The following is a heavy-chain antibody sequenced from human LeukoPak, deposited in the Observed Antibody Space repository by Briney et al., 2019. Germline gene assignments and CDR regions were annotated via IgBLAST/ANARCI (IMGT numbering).Heavy chain of an antibody. J-gene: IGHJ5*02. CDR1: GVTFINPA. D-gene: IGHD4-17*01. Sequence: ASVKVSCETSGVTFINPAISWVRQAPGQGLEWLGGIMPLFGTAGYAQKFQGRVTITKDESTRTVYLELTSLTSDDTAVYYCARDVHGDYGSGWFDPWGQGTLVSVSS. CDR3: ARDVHGDYGSGWFDP. V-gene: IGHV1-69*05. CDR2: IMPLFGTA.